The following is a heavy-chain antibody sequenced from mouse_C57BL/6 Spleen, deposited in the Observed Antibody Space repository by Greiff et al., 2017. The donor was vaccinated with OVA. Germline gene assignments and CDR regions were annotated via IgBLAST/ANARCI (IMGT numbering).Heavy chain of an antibody. J-gene: IGHJ4*01. CDR3: ARNRNYDYAMDY. Sequence: VQLQQSGPGLVQPSQSLSITCTVSGFSLTSYGVHWVRQSPGKGLEWLGVIWSGGSTDYNAAFISSLSISKDNSKSQVFFKMNSLQADDTAIYCCARNRNYDYAMDYWGQGTSVTVSS. V-gene: IGHV2-2*01. CDR2: IWSGGST. D-gene: IGHD2-1*01. CDR1: GFSLTSYG.